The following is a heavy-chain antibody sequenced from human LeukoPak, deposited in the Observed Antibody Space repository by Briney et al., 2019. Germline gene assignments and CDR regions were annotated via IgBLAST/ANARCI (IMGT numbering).Heavy chain of an antibody. Sequence: GRSLRLSSAASGFTFSSYAMHWVRQAPGKGLEWVAVISYDGSNKYYADSVKGRFTISRDNSKNTLYLQMNSLRAEDTAVYYCARDGYWGQGTLVTVSS. V-gene: IGHV3-30-3*01. CDR3: ARDGY. J-gene: IGHJ4*02. CDR2: ISYDGSNK. CDR1: GFTFSSYA.